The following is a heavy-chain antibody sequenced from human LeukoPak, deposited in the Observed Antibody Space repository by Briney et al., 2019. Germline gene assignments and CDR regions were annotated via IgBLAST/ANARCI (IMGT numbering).Heavy chain of an antibody. CDR3: ARGSGYGDSPGLD. D-gene: IGHD4-17*01. CDR1: GYTFTSHY. V-gene: IGHV1-2*06. CDR2: INPNSGGT. J-gene: IGHJ4*02. Sequence: ASVKVSCKASGYTFTSHYMHWVRQAPGQGLEWMGRINPNSGGTNYAQQFQGRVTMTRDTSISTAYMEVVRLTSDDTAVYYCARGSGYGDSPGLDWGQGTLVTVSS.